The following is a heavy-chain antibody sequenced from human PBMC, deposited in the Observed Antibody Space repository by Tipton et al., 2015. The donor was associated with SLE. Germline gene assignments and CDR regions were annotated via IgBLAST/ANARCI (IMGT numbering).Heavy chain of an antibody. V-gene: IGHV4-61*01. CDR2: IYYSGST. CDR3: ARELGGSGWYEDAFDI. J-gene: IGHJ3*02. D-gene: IGHD6-19*01. Sequence: TLSLTCTVSGGSISSSSYYWSWIRQPPGKGLEWIGYIYYSGSTYYNPSLESRVTISVDTSKNQFSLKLSSVTAADTAVYYCARELGGSGWYEDAFDIWGQGTMVTVSS. CDR1: GGSISSSSYY.